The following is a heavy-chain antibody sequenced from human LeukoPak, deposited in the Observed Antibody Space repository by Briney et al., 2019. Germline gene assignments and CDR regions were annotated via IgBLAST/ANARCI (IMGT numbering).Heavy chain of an antibody. J-gene: IGHJ4*02. CDR1: GYSISSGYY. CDR2: NYRRGST. Sequence: SETLSLTCTVSGYSISSGYYWGWIRPSPGKGLEWIGNNYRRGSTHYNTSLKSRVTISMDTSKNQFSLKLSSVTAADTAVYYCARDVRNYYDSSGYYLFDYWGQGTLVTVSS. CDR3: ARDVRNYYDSSGYYLFDY. V-gene: IGHV4-38-2*02. D-gene: IGHD3-22*01.